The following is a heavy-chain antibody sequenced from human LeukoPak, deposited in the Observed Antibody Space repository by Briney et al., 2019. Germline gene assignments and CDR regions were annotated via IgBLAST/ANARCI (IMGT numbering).Heavy chain of an antibody. Sequence: SETLSLTCTVSGGSFSSGSYYWSWIRQPPGKGLEGIGYIFYIGSTNCNPSLKSRVTISVDTSKNQFSLKLRSVTAADTAVYYCARVSDILTGYPFDYWGQGTLVTVSS. CDR2: IFYIGST. D-gene: IGHD3-9*01. CDR1: GGSFSSGSYY. CDR3: ARVSDILTGYPFDY. V-gene: IGHV4-61*01. J-gene: IGHJ4*02.